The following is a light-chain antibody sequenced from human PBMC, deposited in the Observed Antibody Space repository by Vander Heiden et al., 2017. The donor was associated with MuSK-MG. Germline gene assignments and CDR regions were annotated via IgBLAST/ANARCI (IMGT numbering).Light chain of an antibody. J-gene: IGLJ1*01. Sequence: QAVLTQPASLSASPGASASLTCTLRSGINVGTYRIYWYQQKPGSPPQFLLRYNSDSDAHQGSGVPSRFSGSKDVSANAGILLISGLQAEDEAYYYCMIWHSGAYVFGAGTKVTVL. CDR1: SGINVGTYR. CDR3: MIWHSGAYV. CDR2: YNSDSDA. V-gene: IGLV5-45*01.